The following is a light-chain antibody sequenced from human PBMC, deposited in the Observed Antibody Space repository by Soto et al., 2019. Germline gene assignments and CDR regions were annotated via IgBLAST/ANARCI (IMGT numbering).Light chain of an antibody. Sequence: QSVLTQPPSVSGAPGQRVTISCTGSSSNIGAGYDVHWYQQLPGTAPKLLIYGNSNRPSGVPDRFSGSKSGTSASLAITGRQAEDEADYYCQSYDSSLSVSVFGGGTQLTVL. V-gene: IGLV1-40*01. CDR2: GNS. CDR3: QSYDSSLSVSV. CDR1: SSNIGAGYD. J-gene: IGLJ3*02.